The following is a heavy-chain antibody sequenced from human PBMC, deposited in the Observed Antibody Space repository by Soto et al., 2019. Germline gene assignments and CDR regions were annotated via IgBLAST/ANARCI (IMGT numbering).Heavy chain of an antibody. CDR3: ARHQGYVYARHSRDD. D-gene: IGHD2-15*01. CDR2: IRSKGNIHDT. J-gene: IGHJ4*02. CDR1: GFRVTDSA. V-gene: IGHV3-73*02. Sequence: EVQLVESGGGLVQPGGSLKLSCTASGFRVTDSAMDWVRQAAGKGLEWVGRIRSKGNIHDTTYVESVKGRFSISRAESQNMVYLQMNSMKIEVSAVYDCARHQGYVYARHSRDDWGQGTLFTVS.